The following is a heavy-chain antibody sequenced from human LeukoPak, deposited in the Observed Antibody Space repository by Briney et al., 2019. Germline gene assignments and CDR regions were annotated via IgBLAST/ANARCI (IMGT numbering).Heavy chain of an antibody. CDR2: IRQDGSKI. D-gene: IGHD2-2*01. V-gene: IGHV3-7*01. Sequence: GGSLRLSCAASGFTFSSYWMSWVRQAPGKGLEWVANIRQDGSKICYVDSVKGRFTISRDNAKNSLYLQMNNLRAEDTAVYYCAKGEYCSSTSCYLGVDWFDPWGQGTLVTVSS. J-gene: IGHJ5*02. CDR3: AKGEYCSSTSCYLGVDWFDP. CDR1: GFTFSSYW.